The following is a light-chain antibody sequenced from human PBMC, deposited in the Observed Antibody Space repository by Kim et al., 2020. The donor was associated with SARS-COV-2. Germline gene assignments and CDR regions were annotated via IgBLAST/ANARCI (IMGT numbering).Light chain of an antibody. Sequence: SYELTQPPSVSVSPGQTARITCSGDALPKKYAYWYQQKSGQAPVLVIYEDSKRPSGIPERFPGSSSGTMATLTISGAQVEDEADYYCYSTDSSGNHVVFG. V-gene: IGLV3-10*01. CDR1: ALPKKY. J-gene: IGLJ2*01. CDR2: EDS. CDR3: YSTDSSGNHVV.